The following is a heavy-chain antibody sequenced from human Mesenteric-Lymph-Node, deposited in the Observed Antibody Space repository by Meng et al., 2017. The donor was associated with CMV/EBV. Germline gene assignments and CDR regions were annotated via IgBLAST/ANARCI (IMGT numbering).Heavy chain of an antibody. CDR3: ARIGILPGTASKQFDF. V-gene: IGHV1-2*02. CDR1: GYTFTGYY. D-gene: IGHD1-26*01. CDR2: INPKSGGT. J-gene: IGHJ4*02. Sequence: ASVKVSCKASGYTFTGYYMHWVRQAPGQGLEWMGLINPKSGGTKYAQKFQGRVTITRDTSNSTAYMKLTSLKSDNTAVYFCARIGILPGTASKQFDFLGQGTLVTVSS.